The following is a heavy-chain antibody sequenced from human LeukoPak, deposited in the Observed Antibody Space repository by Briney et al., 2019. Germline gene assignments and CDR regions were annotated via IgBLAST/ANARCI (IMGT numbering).Heavy chain of an antibody. D-gene: IGHD3-3*01. CDR1: GGSISSYY. CDR3: AGAIFGVVSQGYYMDV. J-gene: IGHJ6*03. V-gene: IGHV4-59*01. Sequence: PSETLSLTCTVSGGSISSYYWSWIRQPPGKGLEWIGYIYYSGSTNYNPSLKSRVTISVDTSKNQFSLKLSSVTAADTAVYYCAGAIFGVVSQGYYMDVWGKGTTVTVSS. CDR2: IYYSGST.